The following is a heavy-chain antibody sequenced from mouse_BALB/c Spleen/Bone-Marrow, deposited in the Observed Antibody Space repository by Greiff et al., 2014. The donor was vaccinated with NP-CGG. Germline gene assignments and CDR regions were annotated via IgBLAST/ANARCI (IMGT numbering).Heavy chain of an antibody. CDR3: TRSYGSSYEYYFDY. Sequence: VQLQQSGAELVRPGASVKLSCKASGYTFTSYCINWVKQRPGQGLEWIGNIYPSDSYTNYNQKFKDKATLTVDKSSSTAYMQLSSPTSEDSAVYYCTRSYGSSYEYYFDYWGQGTTLTVSS. V-gene: IGHV1-69*02. D-gene: IGHD1-1*01. CDR1: GYTFTSYC. J-gene: IGHJ2*01. CDR2: IYPSDSYT.